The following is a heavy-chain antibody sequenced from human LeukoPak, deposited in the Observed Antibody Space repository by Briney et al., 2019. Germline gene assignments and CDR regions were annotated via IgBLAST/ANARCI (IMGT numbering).Heavy chain of an antibody. CDR3: ARWATKYYDILTGYSDY. CDR2: ISAYNGNT. D-gene: IGHD3-9*01. Sequence: ASVKVSCKASGYTFTSYGISWVRQAPGQGLEWMGWISAYNGNTNYAQKLQGRVTMTTDTCTSTAYMELRSLRSDDTAVYYCARWATKYYDILTGYSDYWGQGTLVTVSS. CDR1: GYTFTSYG. J-gene: IGHJ4*02. V-gene: IGHV1-18*01.